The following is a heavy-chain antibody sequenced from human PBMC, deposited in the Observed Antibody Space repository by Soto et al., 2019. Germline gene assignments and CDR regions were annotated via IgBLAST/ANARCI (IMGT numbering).Heavy chain of an antibody. CDR2: INPNSGAT. V-gene: IGHV1-2*04. D-gene: IGHD1-26*01. Sequence: QVQLVQSGAEVKKPGVSVKVTCRTSGYSFTEHYIHWVRQAPGQGLEWMGWINPNSGATNFAQKFQAWVSMTRDTSMRTVYMEVTSLRSEDTAIYFCARDRGLYSGYVDYWGQGTLVTVSS. CDR1: GYSFTEHY. J-gene: IGHJ4*02. CDR3: ARDRGLYSGYVDY.